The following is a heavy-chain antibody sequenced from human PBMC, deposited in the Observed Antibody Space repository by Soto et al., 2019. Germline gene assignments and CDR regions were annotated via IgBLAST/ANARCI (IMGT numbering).Heavy chain of an antibody. V-gene: IGHV1-69*01. D-gene: IGHD1-26*01. J-gene: IGHJ6*02. CDR2: IIPTFGTA. CDR3: AAQHSGSYYYYYGMDV. CDR1: GGTFSSYA. Sequence: QVQLVQSGAEVKKPGSSVKVSCKASGGTFSSYAISWVRQTPGQELECIGEIIPTFGTANYVQKFQGRVTITADESTSTAYIELSSLRSEDTDVYYCAAQHSGSYYYYYGMDVWVQGTTVTVSS.